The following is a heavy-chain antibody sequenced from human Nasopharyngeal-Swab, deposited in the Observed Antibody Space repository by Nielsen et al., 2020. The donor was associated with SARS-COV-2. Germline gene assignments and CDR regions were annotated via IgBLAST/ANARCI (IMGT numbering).Heavy chain of an antibody. CDR3: ARGGSYHNWFDP. Sequence: SQTLSLTCAVYGESFSGYYWSWIRQPPGKGLEWIGEINHSESTNYNPSLTSRVTISVDTSKNQFSLKLSSVTAADTAVYYCARGGSYHNWFDPWGQGTLVTVSS. V-gene: IGHV4-34*01. CDR2: INHSEST. CDR1: GESFSGYY. D-gene: IGHD2-15*01. J-gene: IGHJ5*02.